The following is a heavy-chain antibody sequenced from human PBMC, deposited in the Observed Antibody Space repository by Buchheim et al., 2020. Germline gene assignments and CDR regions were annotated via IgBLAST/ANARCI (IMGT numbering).Heavy chain of an antibody. Sequence: QVQLVESGGGVVQPGRSLRLSCAASGFTFSSYGMHWVRQAPGKGLEWVAVISYDGSNKYYADSVKGRFTISRDKSKNTLYLQMNSLRAEDTAVYYCAKGYSSSWYEFDYWGQGTL. V-gene: IGHV3-30*18. CDR2: ISYDGSNK. CDR1: GFTFSSYG. CDR3: AKGYSSSWYEFDY. J-gene: IGHJ4*02. D-gene: IGHD6-13*01.